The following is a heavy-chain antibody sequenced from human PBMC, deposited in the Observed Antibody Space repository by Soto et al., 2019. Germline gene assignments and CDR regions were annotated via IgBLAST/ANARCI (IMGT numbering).Heavy chain of an antibody. Sequence: PSQTLSLTCTVSGGSISSSSFHRGWIRQPPGKGLEWIGRIYYSGSTYYSPSLKSRVTISVDTSKNQFSLKLSSVTAADTAVYYCASGQYQLPDAFDIWGQGTMVTVSS. V-gene: IGHV4-39*01. J-gene: IGHJ3*02. CDR1: GGSISSSSFH. CDR2: IYYSGST. D-gene: IGHD2-2*01. CDR3: ASGQYQLPDAFDI.